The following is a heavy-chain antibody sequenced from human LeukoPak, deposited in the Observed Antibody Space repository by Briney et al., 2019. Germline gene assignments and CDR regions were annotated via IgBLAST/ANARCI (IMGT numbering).Heavy chain of an antibody. J-gene: IGHJ6*02. V-gene: IGHV1-18*01. CDR2: ISAYNGNT. CDR3: ARDIPAAGKWYYYYGMDV. Sequence: EASVKVSCKASGYTFTSYGISWARQAPGQGLEWMGWISAYNGNTNYAQKLQGRVTMTTDTSTSTAYMELRSLRSDDTAVYYCARDIPAAGKWYYYYGMDVWGQGTTVTVSS. D-gene: IGHD6-13*01. CDR1: GYTFTSYG.